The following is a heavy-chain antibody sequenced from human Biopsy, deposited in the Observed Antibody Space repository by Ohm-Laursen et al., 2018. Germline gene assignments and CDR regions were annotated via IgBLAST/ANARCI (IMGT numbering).Heavy chain of an antibody. CDR1: GFSFTSYY. Sequence: ASVKVSCKVSGFSFTSYYIHWVRQAPGQGLEWMGWISPKSGGTYYAQKFQGDITMTKNTSMSTAYMEMSRLRSDDTAVYYCALQSVAQMKNFDYWGQGTLVTVSS. V-gene: IGHV1-2*02. CDR2: ISPKSGGT. CDR3: ALQSVAQMKNFDY. J-gene: IGHJ4*02. D-gene: IGHD6-19*01.